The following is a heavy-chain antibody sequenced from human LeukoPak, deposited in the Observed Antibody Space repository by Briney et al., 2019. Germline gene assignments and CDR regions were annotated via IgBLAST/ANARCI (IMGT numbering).Heavy chain of an antibody. D-gene: IGHD1/OR15-1a*01. Sequence: GGSLRLSCAASGFTFTSQALSWVRQAPGKGLEWVSSFTGEDGNIHYADSVKGRFTLSRDTSKETMDLQMDSLRVDDTAIYYCAAGGGNTFNPWGQGTLVTVSS. V-gene: IGHV3-23*01. J-gene: IGHJ5*02. CDR2: FTGEDGNI. CDR3: AAGGGNTFNP. CDR1: GFTFTSQA.